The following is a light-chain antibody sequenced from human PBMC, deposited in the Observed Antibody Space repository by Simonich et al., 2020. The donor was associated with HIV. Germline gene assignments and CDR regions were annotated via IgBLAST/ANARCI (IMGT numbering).Light chain of an antibody. J-gene: IGKJ2*01. V-gene: IGKV1-5*03. CDR1: QSISSW. CDR3: QQYNGYSPMYT. CDR2: KAS. Sequence: DIQMTQSPSTLSASVGDIVTITCRASQSISSWLSWYQQKPGKAPKLLIYKASSLESRVPSRFSGSGSGTEFPLTISSLQPDDFATYFCQQYNGYSPMYTFGQGTKLEIK.